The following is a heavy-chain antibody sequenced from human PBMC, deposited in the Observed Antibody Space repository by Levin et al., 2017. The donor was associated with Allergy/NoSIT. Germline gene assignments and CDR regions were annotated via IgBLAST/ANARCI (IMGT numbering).Heavy chain of an antibody. CDR1: GGTFSSYT. CDR2: IIPILGIA. CDR3: AREGAHCSSTSCSDRGFDY. V-gene: IGHV1-69*04. D-gene: IGHD2-2*01. Sequence: KISCKASGGTFSSYTISWVRQAPGQGLEWMGRIIPILGIANYAQKFQGRVTITADKSTSTAYMELSSLRSEDTAVYYCAREGAHCSSTSCSDRGFDYWGQGTLVTVSS. J-gene: IGHJ4*02.